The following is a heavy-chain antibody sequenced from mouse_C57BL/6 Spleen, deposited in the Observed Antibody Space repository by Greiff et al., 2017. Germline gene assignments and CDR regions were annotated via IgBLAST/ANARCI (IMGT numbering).Heavy chain of an antibody. Sequence: VQLKESGPELVKPGASVKISCKASGYAFSDSYMNWVKQRPGKGLELIGRIYPEDGDTNYNGKFKGKATLTADKAYSAAYMQLSSLTSEDSAVXFCESKGLGLGYWGQGTTVTVSA. V-gene: IGHV1-82*01. J-gene: IGHJ2*01. CDR2: IYPEDGDT. D-gene: IGHD4-1*01. CDR1: GYAFSDSY. CDR3: ESKGLGLGY.